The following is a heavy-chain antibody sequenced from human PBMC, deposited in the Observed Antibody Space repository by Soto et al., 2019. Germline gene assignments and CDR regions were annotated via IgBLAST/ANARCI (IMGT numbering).Heavy chain of an antibody. CDR2: TYYRSKWYN. CDR1: GDSVSSNSAA. D-gene: IGHD1-7*01. J-gene: IGHJ6*02. Sequence: QVQLQQSGPGLVKPSQTLSLTCAISGDSVSSNSAAWNWIRQSPSRGLEWLGRTYYRSKWYNDYAVSVKSRIPSNPDTSKNQFSLPLNSVTPEDTAVYYCASTSWNYDYYYYGMDVWGQGTTVTVSS. V-gene: IGHV6-1*01. CDR3: ASTSWNYDYYYYGMDV.